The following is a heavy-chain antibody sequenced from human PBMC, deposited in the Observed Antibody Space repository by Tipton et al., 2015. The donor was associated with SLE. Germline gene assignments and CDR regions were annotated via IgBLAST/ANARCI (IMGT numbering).Heavy chain of an antibody. V-gene: IGHV3-23*01. J-gene: IGHJ5*02. CDR1: GFTFTNYA. Sequence: SGFTFTNYAMNWVRQAPGKGLEWVSAISGSGAGTYYAASVMGRFTISRDNSKNTLYLQMNSLKAEDTAVYFCASRYDVLTRGWFDPWGQGTLVTVSS. CDR2: ISGSGAGT. CDR3: ASRYDVLTRGWFDP. D-gene: IGHD3-9*01.